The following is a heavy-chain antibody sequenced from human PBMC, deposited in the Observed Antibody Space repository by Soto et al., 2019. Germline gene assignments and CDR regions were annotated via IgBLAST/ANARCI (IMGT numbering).Heavy chain of an antibody. V-gene: IGHV3-15*01. J-gene: IGHJ4*02. D-gene: IGHD6-25*01. CDR1: GFAFNNAW. CDR2: IKSETDGGAT. Sequence: EVQLVESGGRLIKPGGSLRLSCATSGFAFNNAWMNWVRQAPGKGLEWVGLIKSETDGGATDYAAPVKGRFSISTDDSKNTMYLQINSLRIEDTAVYYCAALGKGASAAYWGQGSLVTASS. CDR3: AALGKGASAAY.